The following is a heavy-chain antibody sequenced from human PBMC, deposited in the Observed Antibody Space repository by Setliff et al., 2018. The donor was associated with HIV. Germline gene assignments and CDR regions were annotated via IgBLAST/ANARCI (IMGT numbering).Heavy chain of an antibody. CDR1: GGSFSGYY. Sequence: PSETLSLTCAVYGGSFSGYYWSWIRQPPGKGLEWIGEINHSGSTNYNPSLKSRVTISVDTSKNQFSLKLSSVTVADTAVYYCARRGSGFFHYYYYMDVWGKGTTVTVSS. CDR3: ARRGSGFFHYYYYMDV. D-gene: IGHD3-10*01. J-gene: IGHJ6*03. CDR2: INHSGST. V-gene: IGHV4-34*01.